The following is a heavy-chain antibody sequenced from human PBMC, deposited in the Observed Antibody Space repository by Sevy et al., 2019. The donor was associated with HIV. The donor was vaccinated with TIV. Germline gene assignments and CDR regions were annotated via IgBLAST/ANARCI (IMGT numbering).Heavy chain of an antibody. J-gene: IGHJ3*02. CDR2: ISGSGGST. D-gene: IGHD1-26*01. Sequence: GGSLRLSCAASGFTFSSYAMSWVRQAPGKGLEWVSAISGSGGSTYYADSVKGRFTISRDNSKNTLYLQMNSLRAEDTAVYYCAKQHRGGGGYWARGGSPYDAFDIWGQGTMVTVSS. CDR1: GFTFSSYA. V-gene: IGHV3-23*01. CDR3: AKQHRGGGGYWARGGSPYDAFDI.